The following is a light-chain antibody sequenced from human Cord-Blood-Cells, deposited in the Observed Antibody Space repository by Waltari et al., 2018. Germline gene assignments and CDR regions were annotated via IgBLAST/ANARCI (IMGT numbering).Light chain of an antibody. CDR2: STN. V-gene: IGLV8-61*01. J-gene: IGLJ3*02. Sequence: QTVVTQEPPFSLSPAGTVTPTSGFSPVSHSPTSSPGWSQQTPGQAPLTLIYSTNTRSSGVPDRFSGSILGNKAALTITGAQADDESDYYCVLYMGSGISVFGGGTKLTVL. CDR1: PVSHSPTSS. CDR3: VLYMGSGISV.